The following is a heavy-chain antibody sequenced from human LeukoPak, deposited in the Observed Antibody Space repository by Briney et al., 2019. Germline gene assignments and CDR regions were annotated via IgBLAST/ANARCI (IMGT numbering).Heavy chain of an antibody. CDR2: IKQDGSEK. CDR3: ARVRQQLVRLLGRDTTYYYYYYMDV. J-gene: IGHJ6*03. V-gene: IGHV3-7*01. Sequence: AGGSLRLTCAASGFTFSSYWMSWVRQAPGRGLEWVANIKQDGSEKSYVDSVKGRFTISRDNAKDSLYLQMNSLRAEDTAVYYCARVRQQLVRLLGRDTTYYYYYYMDVWGKGTTVTVSS. D-gene: IGHD6-13*01. CDR1: GFTFSSYW.